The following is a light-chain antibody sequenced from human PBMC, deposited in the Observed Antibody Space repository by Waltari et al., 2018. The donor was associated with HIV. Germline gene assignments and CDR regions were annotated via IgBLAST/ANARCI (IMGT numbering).Light chain of an antibody. CDR3: QKYNSAPWT. J-gene: IGKJ1*01. CDR2: GAT. CDR1: PGISDH. V-gene: IGKV1-27*01. Sequence: DVHITHSPSSISASVGASVTITCRASPGISDHLAWYQQRPGRVPQLLIYGATTLQSGVPSRFSGSGSGRDFTLTISSLQPEDAATYYCQKYNSAPWTFGQGTKLEIK.